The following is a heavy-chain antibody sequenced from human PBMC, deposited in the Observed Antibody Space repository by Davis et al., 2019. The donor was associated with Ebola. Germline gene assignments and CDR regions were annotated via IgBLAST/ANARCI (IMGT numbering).Heavy chain of an antibody. Sequence: GESLKISCAASGFTFSSYWMSWVRQAPGKGLEWVANIKQAGSEKYYVDSVKGRLTISSDNAKNTLYLQMNSLRAEDTAVYYCARGEAAGSGDNVWGQGTLVTVSS. CDR2: IKQAGSEK. CDR3: ARGEAAGSGDNV. D-gene: IGHD6-13*01. CDR1: GFTFSSYW. V-gene: IGHV3-7*01. J-gene: IGHJ4*02.